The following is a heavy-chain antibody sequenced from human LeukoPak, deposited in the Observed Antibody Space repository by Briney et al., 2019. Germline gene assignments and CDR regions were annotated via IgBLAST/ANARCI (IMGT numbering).Heavy chain of an antibody. D-gene: IGHD6-13*01. CDR3: VRWGPYSNT. CDR2: ISESSSTI. V-gene: IGHV3-48*04. CDR1: GFTFSSYS. Sequence: GGSLRLSCAASGFTFSSYSMSWVRQAPGRGLEWISYISESSSTIYYVDSVKGRFTISRDNAKNSLYLQMNSLRAEDTAVYYCVRWGPYSNTWGQGTLVTVSS. J-gene: IGHJ5*02.